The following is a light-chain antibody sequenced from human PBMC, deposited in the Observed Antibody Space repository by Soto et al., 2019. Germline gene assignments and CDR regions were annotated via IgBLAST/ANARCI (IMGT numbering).Light chain of an antibody. J-gene: IGKJ4*01. CDR3: QSLNRFPHS. Sequence: IQLTQSPSSLSASVGDRVTITCRASQDISSYLAWYQQKPGKAPKLLIYLASTLHSGVPSSFSGSGSGTDFSLTISSLQPEDAATYYCQSLNRFPHSVGGGTKVDIK. CDR1: QDISSY. V-gene: IGKV1-9*01. CDR2: LAS.